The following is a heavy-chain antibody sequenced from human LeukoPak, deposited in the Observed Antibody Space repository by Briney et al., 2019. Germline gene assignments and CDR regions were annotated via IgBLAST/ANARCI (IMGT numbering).Heavy chain of an antibody. CDR1: GYTFTSYA. Sequence: ASVKVSCKASGYTFTSYAMNWVRQAPGQGLEWMGWINTNTGNPTYAQGFTGRFVFSLDTTVSTAYLQISSLKAEDTAVYYCARDGIAVAGMPVGYWGQGTLVTVSS. CDR3: ARDGIAVAGMPVGY. V-gene: IGHV7-4-1*02. CDR2: INTNTGNP. J-gene: IGHJ4*02. D-gene: IGHD6-19*01.